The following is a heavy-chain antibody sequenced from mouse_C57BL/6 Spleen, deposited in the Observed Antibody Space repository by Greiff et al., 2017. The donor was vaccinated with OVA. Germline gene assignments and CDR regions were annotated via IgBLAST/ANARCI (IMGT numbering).Heavy chain of an antibody. CDR1: GFTFSSYG. D-gene: IGHD2-1*01. V-gene: IGHV5-6*01. J-gene: IGHJ3*01. CDR3: ARGGMGNYEGFAY. Sequence: EVKLMESGGDLVKPGGSLKLSCAASGFTFSSYGMSWVRQTPDKRLEWVATISSGGSYTYYPDSVKGRFTISRDNAKNTLYLQMSSLKSEDTAMYYCARGGMGNYEGFAYWGQGTLVTVSA. CDR2: ISSGGSYT.